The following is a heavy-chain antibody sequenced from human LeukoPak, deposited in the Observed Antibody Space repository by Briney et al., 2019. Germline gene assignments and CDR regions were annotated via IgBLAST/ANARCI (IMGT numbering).Heavy chain of an antibody. Sequence: SQTLSLTCTVSGVSISSGSYYWSWIRQPAGKGLEWIGRIYTSGSTNYNPSLKSRVTISVDTSKNQFSLKLSSVTAADTAVYYCARGNRAYYYGSGSYYNAFDIWGQGTMVTVSS. V-gene: IGHV4-61*02. D-gene: IGHD3-10*01. J-gene: IGHJ3*02. CDR3: ARGNRAYYYGSGSYYNAFDI. CDR1: GVSISSGSYY. CDR2: IYTSGST.